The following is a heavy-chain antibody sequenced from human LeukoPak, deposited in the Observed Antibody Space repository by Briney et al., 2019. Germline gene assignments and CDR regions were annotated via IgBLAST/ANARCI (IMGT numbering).Heavy chain of an antibody. CDR2: IVGSSST. J-gene: IGHJ4*02. V-gene: IGHV3-21*01. CDR3: ARIGAGSSRDY. D-gene: IGHD6-13*01. Sequence: GGSLRLSCAASGFTFSNFAMTWVRQAPGKGLEWVSSIVGSSSTYYADSLKGRFTISRDNAKNSLYLQMNSLRAEDTAVYYCARIGAGSSRDYWDQGTLVTVSS. CDR1: GFTFSNFA.